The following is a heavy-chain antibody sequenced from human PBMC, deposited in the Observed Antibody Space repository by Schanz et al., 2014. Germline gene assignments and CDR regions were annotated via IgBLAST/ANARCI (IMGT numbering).Heavy chain of an antibody. D-gene: IGHD3-10*01. CDR2: INTGVNT. CDR3: AKGRFGELSAFDI. V-gene: IGHV3-23*01. J-gene: IGHJ3*02. CDR1: GFAFSSYG. Sequence: EVQLLESGGGLVQPGGSLRLSCLASGFAFSSYGMNWLRQAPGKGLEWVSVINTGVNTYYADSVRGRFTMSRDNSKNTLYLQMNSLRAGDAAVYYCAKGRFGELSAFDIWGQGTMVTVSS.